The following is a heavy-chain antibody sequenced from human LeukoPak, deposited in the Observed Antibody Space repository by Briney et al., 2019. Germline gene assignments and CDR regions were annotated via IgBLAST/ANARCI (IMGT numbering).Heavy chain of an antibody. CDR3: ACSYSSSPGFDY. CDR2: ISYDGNNK. CDR1: GFTFSSYG. J-gene: IGHJ4*02. V-gene: IGHV3-30*03. Sequence: GGSLRLSCAASGFTFSSYGMHWVRQAPGKGLEWVAVISYDGNNKYYADSVKGRFTISRDNSKNTLYLQMNSLRAEDTAVYYCACSYSSSPGFDYWGQGTLVTVSS. D-gene: IGHD6-6*01.